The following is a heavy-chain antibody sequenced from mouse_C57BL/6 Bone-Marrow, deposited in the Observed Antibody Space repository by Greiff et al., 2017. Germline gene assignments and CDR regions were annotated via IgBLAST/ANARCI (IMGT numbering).Heavy chain of an antibody. Sequence: VQLQQPGAELVMPGASVKLSCKASGYTFTSYWMHWVKQRPGQGLEWIGEIDPSASYTNYNQKFKGKSTLTVDKSSSTAYMQLSSLTSEDSAVYYCARFGNYGGFAYWGRGTLVTVSA. V-gene: IGHV1-69*01. D-gene: IGHD2-1*01. J-gene: IGHJ3*01. CDR2: IDPSASYT. CDR3: ARFGNYGGFAY. CDR1: GYTFTSYW.